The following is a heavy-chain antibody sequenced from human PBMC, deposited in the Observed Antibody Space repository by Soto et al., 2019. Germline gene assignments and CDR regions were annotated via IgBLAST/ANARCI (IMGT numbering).Heavy chain of an antibody. D-gene: IGHD2-21*01. V-gene: IGHV3-23*01. CDR3: AKYSPILDY. CDR1: GFTFSSYA. CDR2: ISGYGGST. Sequence: EVQLLESGGGLVQPGGSLRLSCAASGFTFSSYAVNWVRQAPGKGLECISGISGYGGSTYYADSVKGRFIISRDNSKNTLYLQMNSLRAEDTAIYYCAKYSPILDYWGQGTLVTVSS. J-gene: IGHJ4*02.